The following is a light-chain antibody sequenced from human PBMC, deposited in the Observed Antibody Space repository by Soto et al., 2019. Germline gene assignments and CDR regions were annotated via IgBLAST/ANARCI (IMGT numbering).Light chain of an antibody. CDR3: ETWDRTTRNVV. Sequence: QSVLTQSSSASASVGSSGKLTCTLSGGHSSYIIAWHQQQPGKAPRYLMKLEGSGSYNKGSGVPDRFSGSSSGADRYLTISNLPPEDKADYDCETWDRTTRNVVCGGGTKLTVL. CDR2: LEGSGSY. V-gene: IGLV4-60*03. CDR1: GGHSSYI. J-gene: IGLJ2*01.